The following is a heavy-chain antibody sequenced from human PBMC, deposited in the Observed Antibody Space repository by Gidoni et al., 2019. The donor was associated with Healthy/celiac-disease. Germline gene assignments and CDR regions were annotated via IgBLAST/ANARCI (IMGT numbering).Heavy chain of an antibody. Sequence: EVQLVESGGGLVQTGGSLRLACAASGVTFSSYAMSWVRQAPGKGLEWVSAISGSGGSTYYADSVKGRFTISRDNSKNTLYLQMNSLRAEDTAVYYCAKGMDYYGAGGFDYWGQGTLVTVSS. CDR3: AKGMDYYGAGGFDY. CDR1: GVTFSSYA. J-gene: IGHJ4*02. V-gene: IGHV3-23*04. D-gene: IGHD3-10*01. CDR2: ISGSGGST.